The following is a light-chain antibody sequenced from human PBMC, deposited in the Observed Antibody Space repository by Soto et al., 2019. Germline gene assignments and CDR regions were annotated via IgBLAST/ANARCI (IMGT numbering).Light chain of an antibody. J-gene: IGLJ3*02. CDR2: NTN. V-gene: IGLV8-61*01. CDR1: SGSVSTNYY. CDR3: VLYMGGGLNWV. Sequence: QTVVTQEPSFSVSPGRTVTLTCGLSSGSVSTNYYPNWYQQTPGQAPRTLIYNTNTRSSAVPDRFSGSILGNKAALTITGAQADDESDYYCVLYMGGGLNWVFGGGTKLTVL.